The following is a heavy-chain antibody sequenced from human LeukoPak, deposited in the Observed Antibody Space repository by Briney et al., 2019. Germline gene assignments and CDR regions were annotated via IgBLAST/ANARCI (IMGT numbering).Heavy chain of an antibody. CDR1: GFTFSSYS. CDR3: ARVWQWLADDAFDI. Sequence: GSLRLSCAASGFTFSSYSMNWVRQAPGKGLEWVSSISSSSSYIYYADSVKGRFTISRDNAKNSLYLQMNSLRAEDTAVYYCARVWQWLADDAFDIWGQGTMVTVSS. V-gene: IGHV3-21*01. CDR2: ISSSSSYI. J-gene: IGHJ3*02. D-gene: IGHD6-19*01.